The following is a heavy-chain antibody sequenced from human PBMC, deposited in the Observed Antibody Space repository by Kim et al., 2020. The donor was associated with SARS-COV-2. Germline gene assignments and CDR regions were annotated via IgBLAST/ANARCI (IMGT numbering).Heavy chain of an antibody. Sequence: GESLKISCKGSGYRFTTHWIGWVRQMPGKGLEWMGIIYPGDSDTRYSPAFRGQVTISVDKSISTAYLQWSSLKASDTAIYYCARSKLSAPVDPSDYWGQGSLVTVSS. CDR2: IYPGDSDT. V-gene: IGHV5-51*01. J-gene: IGHJ4*02. D-gene: IGHD3-16*02. CDR3: ARSKLSAPVDPSDY. CDR1: GYRFTTHW.